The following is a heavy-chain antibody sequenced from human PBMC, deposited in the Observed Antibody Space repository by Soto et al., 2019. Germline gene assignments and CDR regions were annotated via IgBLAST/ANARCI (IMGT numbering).Heavy chain of an antibody. CDR3: SASRDYNWFDP. CDR2: ISFDGTNK. CDR1: EFAFSTHA. V-gene: IGHV3-30-3*01. Sequence: GGSLRLSCAASEFAFSTHAVHWVRQAPGEGLEWVAVISFDGTNKYYADSVKGRFTISRGNSRSTLYLQMNSLRIEDTAVYYCSASRDYNWFDPWGQGTLVTVSS. D-gene: IGHD2-21*02. J-gene: IGHJ5*02.